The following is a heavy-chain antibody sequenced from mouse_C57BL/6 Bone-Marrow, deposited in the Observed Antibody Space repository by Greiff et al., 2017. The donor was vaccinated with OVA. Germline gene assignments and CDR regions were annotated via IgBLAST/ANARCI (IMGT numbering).Heavy chain of an antibody. CDR2: IYPGGGYT. D-gene: IGHD2-4*01. CDR3: ARSTMITTHYYFDY. Sequence: QVQLQQSGAELVRPGTSVKMSCKASGYTFTNYWIGWAKQRPGHGLEWIGDIYPGGGYTNYNEKFKGKATLTADKSSSTAYMQFSSLTSEDSAIYYCARSTMITTHYYFDYWGQGTTLTVSS. V-gene: IGHV1-63*01. J-gene: IGHJ2*01. CDR1: GYTFTNYW.